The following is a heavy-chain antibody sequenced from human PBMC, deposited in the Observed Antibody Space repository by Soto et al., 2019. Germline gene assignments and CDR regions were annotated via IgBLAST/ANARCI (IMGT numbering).Heavy chain of an antibody. CDR2: ISGSGGST. D-gene: IGHD5-18*01. CDR1: GFTFSSYA. J-gene: IGHJ4*02. Sequence: PVGSLRLSCAASGFTFSSYAMSWVRQAPGKGLEWVSAISGSGGSTYYADSVKGRFTISRDNSKNTLYLQMNSLRAEDTAVYYCANLRGYSYGWIDYWGQGTLVTVSS. V-gene: IGHV3-23*01. CDR3: ANLRGYSYGWIDY.